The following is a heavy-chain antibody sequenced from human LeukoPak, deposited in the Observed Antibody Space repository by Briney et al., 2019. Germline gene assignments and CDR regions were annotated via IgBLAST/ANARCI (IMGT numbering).Heavy chain of an antibody. Sequence: SETLSLTCAVYGGSFSGYYWSWIRQPPGKGLEWIGEINHSGSTNYNPSLKSRVTISVDTSKNQFSLKLSSVTAADTAVYYCARGPDHGDPFDYWGQGTLVTVSS. CDR3: ARGPDHGDPFDY. CDR2: INHSGST. V-gene: IGHV4-34*01. CDR1: GGSFSGYY. J-gene: IGHJ4*02. D-gene: IGHD4-17*01.